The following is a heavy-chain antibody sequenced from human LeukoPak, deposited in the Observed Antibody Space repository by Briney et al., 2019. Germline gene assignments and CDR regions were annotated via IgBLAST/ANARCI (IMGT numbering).Heavy chain of an antibody. D-gene: IGHD3-22*01. CDR2: ISSSSSYI. J-gene: IGHJ5*02. V-gene: IGHV3-21*01. CDR1: GFTFSSYS. Sequence: PGGSLRLSCAASGFTFSSYSMNWVRQAPGKGLESVSSISSSSSYIYYADSVKGRFTISRDNAKNSLYLQMNSLRAEDTAVYYCARDRGRQYYYDSSGYYLHRWFDPWGQGTLVTVSS. CDR3: ARDRGRQYYYDSSGYYLHRWFDP.